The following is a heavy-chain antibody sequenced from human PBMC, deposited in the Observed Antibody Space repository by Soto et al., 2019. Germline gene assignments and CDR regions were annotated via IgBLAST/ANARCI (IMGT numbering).Heavy chain of an antibody. CDR2: IFSNDEK. V-gene: IGHV2-26*04. J-gene: IGHJ5*02. D-gene: IGHD6-13*01. CDR3: ASTYSTSWYWFVP. CDR1: GFSLSNAGLG. Sequence: QVTVKESGPVLVKPTETVTLTCTVSGFSLSNAGLGVSWIRQPPGTALEWLTHIFSNDEKSYSTSLKSRLTISKDTAKSQVVLTMTNMDPVDTATYYCASTYSTSWYWFVPWGQGTLVTVSS.